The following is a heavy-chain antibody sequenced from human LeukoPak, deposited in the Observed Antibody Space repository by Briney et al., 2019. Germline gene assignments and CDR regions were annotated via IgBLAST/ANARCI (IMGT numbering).Heavy chain of an antibody. D-gene: IGHD6-6*01. V-gene: IGHV3-30*04. CDR3: AKDPPESTSSGADN. J-gene: IGHJ4*02. Sequence: PEGSLRLSCAASGFTFSDSPMYWDRQAPGKGLEWVAVISYDGSNKYYADSVKGRFTISRDNSRNTLDLQMNSLRVEDTAVYSCAKDPPESTSSGADNWGQGTLVTVSS. CDR2: ISYDGSNK. CDR1: GFTFSDSP.